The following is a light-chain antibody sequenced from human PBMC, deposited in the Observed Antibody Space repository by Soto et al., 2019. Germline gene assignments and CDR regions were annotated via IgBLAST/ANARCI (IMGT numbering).Light chain of an antibody. CDR1: QSVSSLY. CDR2: ATS. J-gene: IGKJ2*03. Sequence: EIVLTQSPGTLSLSPGESVTLSCRASQSVSSLYLAWYQQKPGQAPRLLIYATSSRSTGIPDRFIGSGSGTDFTLTIGSLEPEDFAVYYCQQYGNSPRYSFGQGTSLEIK. CDR3: QQYGNSPRYS. V-gene: IGKV3-20*01.